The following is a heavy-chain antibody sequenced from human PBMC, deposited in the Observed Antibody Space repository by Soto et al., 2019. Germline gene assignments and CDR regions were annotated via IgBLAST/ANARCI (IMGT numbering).Heavy chain of an antibody. CDR3: ARDYSGHGMDV. V-gene: IGHV1-2*02. CDR2: INPNSGGA. J-gene: IGHJ6*02. CDR1: GYTFTAYH. D-gene: IGHD1-26*01. Sequence: ASVKVSCKTSGYTFTAYHIHWVRQAPGQGLEWMGWINPNSGGANYAQKFEGRVTMTRDTSISTVYMELSRLGSDDTALYYCARDYSGHGMDVWGQGTTVTVSS.